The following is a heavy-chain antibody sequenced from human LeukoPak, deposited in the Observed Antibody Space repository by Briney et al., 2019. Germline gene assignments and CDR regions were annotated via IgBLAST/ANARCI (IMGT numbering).Heavy chain of an antibody. CDR1: GYTFTSYA. CDR3: ARTDYDSLGGDY. V-gene: IGHV1-18*01. CDR2: ISAYNGNT. D-gene: IGHD3-9*01. Sequence: ASVKVSCKASGYTFTSYAMNWVRQAPGQGLEWMGWISAYNGNTNYAQKLQGRVTMTTDTSTSTAYMELRSLRSDDTAVYYCARTDYDSLGGDYWGQGTLVTVSS. J-gene: IGHJ4*02.